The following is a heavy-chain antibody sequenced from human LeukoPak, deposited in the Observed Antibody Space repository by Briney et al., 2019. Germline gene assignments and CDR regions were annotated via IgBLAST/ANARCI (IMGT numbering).Heavy chain of an antibody. J-gene: IGHJ1*01. Sequence: GGSLRLSCAASGFRFSSYWMSWVRQAPGKGLEWVANIIQDGSDKYYVDSVKGRSTISRDNAKNSLSLQMNSLRVEDTAVYYCARDFQTDKWGQGTLVTVSS. CDR2: IIQDGSDK. V-gene: IGHV3-7*04. CDR3: ARDFQTDK. CDR1: GFRFSSYW.